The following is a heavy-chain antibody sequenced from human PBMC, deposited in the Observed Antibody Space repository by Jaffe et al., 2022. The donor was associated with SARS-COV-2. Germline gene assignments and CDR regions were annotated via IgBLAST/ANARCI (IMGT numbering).Heavy chain of an antibody. CDR2: INKDGRST. D-gene: IGHD1-20*01. CDR3: TRDLHNGGMDV. V-gene: IGHV3-74*01. CDR1: GFTFSGHW. Sequence: EVQLVESGGGLVQPGGSLRLSCAVSGFTFSGHWMYWVRQAPGKGLMWVSRINKDGRSTNYADSVKGRFTISRDNAKNTLYLQMNSLRDEDTAVYHCTRDLHNGGMDVWGQGTTVTVSS. J-gene: IGHJ6*02.